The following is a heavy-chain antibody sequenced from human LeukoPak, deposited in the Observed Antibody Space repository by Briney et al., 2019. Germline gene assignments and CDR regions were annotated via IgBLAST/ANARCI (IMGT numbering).Heavy chain of an antibody. J-gene: IGHJ4*02. CDR3: ARAGAVTGSYFDY. CDR2: ISAYNGNT. V-gene: IGHV1-18*01. Sequence: ASVTVSCKASGYTFTSYGISWVRQAPGQGLEWMGWISAYNGNTNYAQKLQGRVTMTTDTSTGTAYMELRSLRSDETAVYYCARAGAVTGSYFDYWGQGTLVTVSS. D-gene: IGHD6-19*01. CDR1: GYTFTSYG.